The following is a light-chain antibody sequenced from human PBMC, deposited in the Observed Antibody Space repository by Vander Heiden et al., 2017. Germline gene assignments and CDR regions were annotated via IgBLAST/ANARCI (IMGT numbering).Light chain of an antibody. J-gene: IGLJ3*02. CDR2: STN. Sequence: QTVVTQEPSFSVSPGGTVTLTCGLGSGSVSTNYYPSWYQQTPGQAPRTLSYSTNTRSSGVPDRFSGSILGNKAALVITGAQADDESDYYCVLYMGGGIWVFGGGTKLTVL. CDR3: VLYMGGGIWV. CDR1: SGSVSTNYY. V-gene: IGLV8-61*01.